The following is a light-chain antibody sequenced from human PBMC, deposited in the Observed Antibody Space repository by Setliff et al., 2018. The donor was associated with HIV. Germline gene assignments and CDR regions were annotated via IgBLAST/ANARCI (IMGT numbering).Light chain of an antibody. Sequence: SYELTQPPSVSVAPGKTARITCGGNNIGSKSVHWYQQKPGQAPVLVIYYDSDRPSGIPERFSGSNSGNTATLTISRVEAGDEADYYCQVWDSSSDPPCVVATGTKV. CDR2: YDS. CDR1: NIGSKS. CDR3: QVWDSSSDPPCV. J-gene: IGLJ1*01. V-gene: IGLV3-21*04.